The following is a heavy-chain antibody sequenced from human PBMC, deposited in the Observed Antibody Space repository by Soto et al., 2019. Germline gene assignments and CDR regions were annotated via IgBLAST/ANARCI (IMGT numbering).Heavy chain of an antibody. J-gene: IGHJ6*02. CDR1: GFTFSSYG. CDR2: IWYDGSNK. V-gene: IGHV3-33*01. Sequence: ESGGGVVQPGRSLRLSCAASGFTFSSYGMHWVRQAPGKGLEWVAVIWYDGSNKYYADSVKGRFTISRDNSKNTLYLQMNSLRAEDTAVYYCAREWYSSSWYSYYGMDVWGQGTTVTVSS. CDR3: AREWYSSSWYSYYGMDV. D-gene: IGHD6-13*01.